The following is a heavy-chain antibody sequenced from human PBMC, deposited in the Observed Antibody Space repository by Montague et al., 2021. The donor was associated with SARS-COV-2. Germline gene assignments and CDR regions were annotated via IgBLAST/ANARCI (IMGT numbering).Heavy chain of an antibody. Sequence: SLRPSCAASGFTFSSYSMNWVRQAPGKGLEWVSSISSSSSYIYYADSVKGRFTISRDNAKNSLYLQMNSLRAEDTAVYYCARDLSGYDIQRQYYFDYWGQGTLVTVSS. V-gene: IGHV3-21*01. CDR1: GFTFSSYS. CDR3: ARDLSGYDIQRQYYFDY. CDR2: ISSSSSYI. D-gene: IGHD5-12*01. J-gene: IGHJ4*02.